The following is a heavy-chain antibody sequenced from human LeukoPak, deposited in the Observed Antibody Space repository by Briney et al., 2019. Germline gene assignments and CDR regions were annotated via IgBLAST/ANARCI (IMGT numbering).Heavy chain of an antibody. CDR3: ATHSSTSWSDYYHYYYMDV. D-gene: IGHD2-2*01. CDR1: GGSFSGYY. Sequence: SETLSLTCAVYGGSFSGYYWSWIRQPPGKGLEWIGEINHSGSTNYNPSLKSQVTISVDTSKNQFSLKLSSVTAADTAVYYCATHSSTSWSDYYHYYYMDVWGKGTTVTISS. V-gene: IGHV4-34*01. CDR2: INHSGST. J-gene: IGHJ6*03.